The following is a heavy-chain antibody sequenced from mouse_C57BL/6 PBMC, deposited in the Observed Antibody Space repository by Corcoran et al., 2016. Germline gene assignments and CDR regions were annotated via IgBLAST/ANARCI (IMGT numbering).Heavy chain of an antibody. CDR1: GYSITSGYC. CDR3: ARDNSSGYPAWFAY. D-gene: IGHD3-2*02. J-gene: IGHJ3*01. V-gene: IGHV3-6*01. Sequence: DVQLQESGPGLVKPSQSLSLTCSVTGYSITSGYCWNWIRQFPGNKLEWMGYISYDGSNNYNPSLKNRISITRDTSKNQFFLKLNSVTTEDTATYYCARDNSSGYPAWFAYWGQGTLVTVSA. CDR2: ISYDGSN.